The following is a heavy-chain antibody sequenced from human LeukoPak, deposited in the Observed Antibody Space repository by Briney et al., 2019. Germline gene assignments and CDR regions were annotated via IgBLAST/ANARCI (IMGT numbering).Heavy chain of an antibody. CDR3: ARDPSNYYDSSGYYHYDY. V-gene: IGHV1-18*01. J-gene: IGHJ4*02. CDR2: ISAYSGNT. CDR1: GYTFTSYG. Sequence: ASVKVSCKASGYTFTSYGISWVRQAPGQGLEWMGWISAYSGNTNYARKLQGRVTMTTDTSTSTAYMELRSLRSDDTAVYYCARDPSNYYDSSGYYHYDYWGQGTLVTVSS. D-gene: IGHD3-22*01.